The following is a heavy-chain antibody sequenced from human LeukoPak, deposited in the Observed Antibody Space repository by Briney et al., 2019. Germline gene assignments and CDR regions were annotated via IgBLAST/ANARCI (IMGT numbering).Heavy chain of an antibody. Sequence: GGSLRLSCAASGFTFSNAYMNWVRQAPGKGLEWVGRIKPKTDGETTGYAAPVKDRFSISRDDSKSMMYLQMNSLKTEDTAVYYCITPLPYSAQGGQGTLVTVSS. CDR3: ITPLPYSAQ. V-gene: IGHV3-15*07. CDR1: GFTFSNAY. CDR2: IKPKTDGETT. J-gene: IGHJ4*02. D-gene: IGHD2-21*01.